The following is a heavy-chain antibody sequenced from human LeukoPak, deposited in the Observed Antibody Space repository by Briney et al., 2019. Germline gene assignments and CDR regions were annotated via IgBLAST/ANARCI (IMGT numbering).Heavy chain of an antibody. V-gene: IGHV1-18*01. CDR3: AREGLYDYGDYANDY. D-gene: IGHD4-17*01. CDR2: ISAYNGNT. Sequence: ASVKVSCKASGYTFTSYGMSWVRQAPGQGLEWMGWISAYNGNTNYAQKLQGRVTMTTDTSTSTAYMELRSLRSDDTAVYYCAREGLYDYGDYANDYWGQGTLVTVSS. CDR1: GYTFTSYG. J-gene: IGHJ4*02.